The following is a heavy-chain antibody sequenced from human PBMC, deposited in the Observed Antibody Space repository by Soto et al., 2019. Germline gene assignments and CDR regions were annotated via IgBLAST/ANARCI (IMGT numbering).Heavy chain of an antibody. Sequence: PSETLSLTCSVYGGSFSGYYWSWIRQPPGKGLEWFGEINHSGSTNYNPSLKSRVTISVDTSKNRFSLKLSSVTAADTAVYYFARGSVGGGGSGSVGQMDVWGKGTTVTVSS. CDR3: ARGSVGGGGSGSVGQMDV. CDR2: INHSGST. D-gene: IGHD2-15*01. V-gene: IGHV4-34*01. CDR1: GGSFSGYY. J-gene: IGHJ6*04.